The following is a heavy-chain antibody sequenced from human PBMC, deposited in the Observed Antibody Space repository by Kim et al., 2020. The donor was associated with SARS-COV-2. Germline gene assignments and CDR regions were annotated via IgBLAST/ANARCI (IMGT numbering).Heavy chain of an antibody. D-gene: IGHD3-3*01. V-gene: IGHV3-30*03. CDR1: GFTFSSYG. CDR2: ISYDGSNK. CDR3: ATDFWSGYYGGDY. Sequence: GGSLRLSCAASGFTFSSYGMHWVRQAPGKGLEWVAVISYDGSNKYYADSVKGRFTISRDNSKNTLYLQMNSLRAEDTAVYYCATDFWSGYYGGDYWGQGTLVTVSS. J-gene: IGHJ4*02.